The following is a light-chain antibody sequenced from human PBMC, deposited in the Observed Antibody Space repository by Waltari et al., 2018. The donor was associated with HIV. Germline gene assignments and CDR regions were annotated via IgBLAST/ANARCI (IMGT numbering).Light chain of an antibody. J-gene: IGKJ2*01. V-gene: IGKV2-28*01. Sequence: DIVMTQSPLSLPVTPGEPASISCRSSQSLLHSNRYTYLDWYLQKPGQSPQFLIYLGSNRASGVPDRFSGSGSGTDFTLKISRVEAEDVGVYYCMQALQTPYTFGQGTKLEIK. CDR3: MQALQTPYT. CDR2: LGS. CDR1: QSLLHSNRYTY.